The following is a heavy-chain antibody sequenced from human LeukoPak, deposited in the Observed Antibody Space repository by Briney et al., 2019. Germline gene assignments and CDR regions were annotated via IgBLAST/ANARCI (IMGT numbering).Heavy chain of an antibody. CDR3: WRQAWFGIVY. V-gene: IGHV4-34*01. CDR1: GGSFSGYY. CDR2: INHSGST. J-gene: IGHJ4*02. Sequence: ETLSLTCAVYGGSFSGYYWSWIRQPPGKGLEWIGEINHSGSTKYNPPLKSRVTKSVDTSKKQSSLKLISVTAAETAVFYLWRQAWFGIVYWGQGTLVTV. D-gene: IGHD3-10*01.